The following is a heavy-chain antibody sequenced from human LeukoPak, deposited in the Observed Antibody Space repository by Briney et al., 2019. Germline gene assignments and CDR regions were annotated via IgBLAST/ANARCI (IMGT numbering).Heavy chain of an antibody. CDR3: ARGSYYYDSSGYYHGYFDY. CDR2: IYYSGST. J-gene: IGHJ4*02. D-gene: IGHD3-22*01. CDR1: GGSISSYY. Sequence: SETLSLTCTVSGGSISSYYWSWIRQPPGKGLGWIGYIYYSGSTNYNPSLKSRVTISVDTSKNQFSLKLSSVTAADTAVYYCARGSYYYDSSGYYHGYFDYWGQGTLVTVSS. V-gene: IGHV4-59*01.